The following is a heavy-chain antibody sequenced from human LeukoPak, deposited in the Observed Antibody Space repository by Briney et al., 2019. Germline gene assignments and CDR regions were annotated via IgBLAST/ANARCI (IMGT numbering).Heavy chain of an antibody. CDR1: GVTLSNYA. J-gene: IGHJ4*02. Sequence: GSLRLSCVASGVTLSNYAMNWVRQAPGKGLEWVPSISSSSSYIYYADSVKGRFTISRDNAKNSLYLQMNSLRAEDTAVYYCARSGRRNDYWGQGTLVTVSS. CDR3: ARSGRRNDY. V-gene: IGHV3-21*01. CDR2: ISSSSSYI. D-gene: IGHD1-14*01.